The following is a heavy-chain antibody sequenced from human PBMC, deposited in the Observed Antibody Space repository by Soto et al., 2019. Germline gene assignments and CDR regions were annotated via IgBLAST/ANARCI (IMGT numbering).Heavy chain of an antibody. J-gene: IGHJ4*02. Sequence: ASVQVSCKASGYTFTSYGISWVRQAPGQGLEWMGWISAYNGNTNYAQKLQGRVTMTTDTSTSTAYMELRSLRPDDTAVYYCARDRARHYYDSSGYSPLVYWGQGTLVTVSS. CDR3: ARDRARHYYDSSGYSPLVY. V-gene: IGHV1-18*01. CDR1: GYTFTSYG. D-gene: IGHD3-22*01. CDR2: ISAYNGNT.